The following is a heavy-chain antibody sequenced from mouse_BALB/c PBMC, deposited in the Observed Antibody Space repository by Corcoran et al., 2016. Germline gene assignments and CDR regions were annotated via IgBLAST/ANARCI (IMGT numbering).Heavy chain of an antibody. CDR3: ARSPYGSSWNYAMYY. CDR1: GFNIKDTY. D-gene: IGHD1-1*01. CDR2: IDPANGNT. V-gene: IGHV14-3*02. J-gene: IGHJ4*01. Sequence: EVQLQQSGAELVKPGSSVKLSCTASGFNIKDTYMHWVKQRPEQGLEWIGRIDPANGNTKYDPKFQGKATITADTSSNTAYLQLSSLTSEDTAVYYCARSPYGSSWNYAMYYGGQGTSVTVSS.